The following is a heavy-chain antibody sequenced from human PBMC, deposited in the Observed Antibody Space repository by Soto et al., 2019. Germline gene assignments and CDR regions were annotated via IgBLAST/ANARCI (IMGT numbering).Heavy chain of an antibody. Sequence: QVQLVQSGPEVKKPGASVKVSCKASDFSFTSDHISWVRQAPGQSPEWMGWVNIYNGNTNYAPKLRGRVTMTTDTSTSTAYMELRSLTSGDPAVYYCASADYGDYDSWGQGTLVTVSS. J-gene: IGHJ5*01. V-gene: IGHV1-18*01. D-gene: IGHD4-17*01. CDR2: VNIYNGNT. CDR1: DFSFTSDH. CDR3: ASADYGDYDS.